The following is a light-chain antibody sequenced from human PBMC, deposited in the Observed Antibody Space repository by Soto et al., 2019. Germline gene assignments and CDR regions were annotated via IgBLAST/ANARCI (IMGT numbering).Light chain of an antibody. CDR1: QSVSSNY. J-gene: IGKJ5*01. CDR3: QQYHWAPDT. V-gene: IGKV3-20*01. Sequence: EIVMTQSPGTLSLSPGERATLSCRASQSVSSNYLAWYQQRPGQAPRLVIYGASNRAAGIPDRFSGSGSGTDFTLTVSRLEPEDFAMYYCQQYHWAPDTFGQGTRLEI. CDR2: GAS.